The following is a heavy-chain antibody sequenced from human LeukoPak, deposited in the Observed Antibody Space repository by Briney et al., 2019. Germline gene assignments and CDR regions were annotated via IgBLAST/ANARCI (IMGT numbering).Heavy chain of an antibody. CDR2: IRYDGSNK. CDR3: AKDVWLAPLFDY. CDR1: GFTFSSYG. D-gene: IGHD5-12*01. Sequence: PGGSLRLSCAASGFTFSSYGMHWVRQAPGKGLEWVAFIRYDGSNKYYADSVKGRFTISRDNSKNTLYLQMNSLRAEDTAVYYCAKDVWLAPLFDYWGQGTLVTVSS. J-gene: IGHJ4*02. V-gene: IGHV3-30*02.